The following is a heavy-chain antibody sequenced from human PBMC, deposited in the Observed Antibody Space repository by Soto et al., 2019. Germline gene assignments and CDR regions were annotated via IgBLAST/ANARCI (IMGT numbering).Heavy chain of an antibody. D-gene: IGHD6-13*01. CDR2: INHSGST. Sequence: PSETVDLTFEVFGGALSGCNRNRIRQPPGKGLEWIGEINHSGSTNYNPSLQSRVTISVDTSKNQFSLQLNSVTPEDTTLCYSALRLSLVSSCDARGPGTRVTVSS. CDR3: ALRLSLVSSCDA. CDR1: GGALSGCN. V-gene: IGHV4-34*01. J-gene: IGHJ5*02.